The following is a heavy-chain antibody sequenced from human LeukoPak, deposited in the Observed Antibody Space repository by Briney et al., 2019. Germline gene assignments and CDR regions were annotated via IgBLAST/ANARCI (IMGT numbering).Heavy chain of an antibody. CDR1: GGTFSSYA. J-gene: IGHJ6*02. V-gene: IGHV1-69*01. CDR2: IIPIFGTA. CDR3: ARRGYYYYYGMDV. D-gene: IGHD3-10*01. Sequence: GASVKVSCKASGGTFSSYAISWVRQAPGQGLEWMGGIIPIFGTANYAQKFQGRVTITADESTSTAYMELSSLRSEDTAVHYCARRGYYYYYGMDVWGQGTTVTVSS.